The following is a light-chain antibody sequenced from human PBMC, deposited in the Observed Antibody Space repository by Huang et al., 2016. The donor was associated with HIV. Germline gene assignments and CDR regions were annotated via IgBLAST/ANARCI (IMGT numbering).Light chain of an antibody. CDR3: QQYSDWPRT. CDR1: QTLTNT. CDR2: GAF. Sequence: EVVMTQAPVTLSVSPGERATLSCRASQTLTNTLVWYQQRPGPPPRVLFYGAFSRASGVPARFSASGSGTEFTLTISNLQSEDFAVYYCQQYSDWPRTFGQGTKVEIK. J-gene: IGKJ1*01. V-gene: IGKV3-15*01.